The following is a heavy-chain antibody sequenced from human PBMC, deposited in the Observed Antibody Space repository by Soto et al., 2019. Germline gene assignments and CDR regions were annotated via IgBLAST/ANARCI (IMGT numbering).Heavy chain of an antibody. CDR2: ISSSSSYI. D-gene: IGHD3-22*01. J-gene: IGHJ4*02. Sequence: GGSLRLSCAASGFTFSSYSMNWVRQAPGKGLEWVSSISSSSSYIYYADSVKGRFTXXXXXXXXXXXXXXXXXXXXXXXVYYCARDFYYDSSGLDYWGQGTLVTVSS. CDR1: GFTFSSYS. CDR3: ARDFYYDSSGLDY. V-gene: IGHV3-21*01.